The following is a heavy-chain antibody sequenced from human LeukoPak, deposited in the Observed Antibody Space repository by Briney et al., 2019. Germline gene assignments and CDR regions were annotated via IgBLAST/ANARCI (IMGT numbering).Heavy chain of an antibody. CDR2: ITTGVSTT. V-gene: IGHV3-74*03. J-gene: IGHJ4*02. D-gene: IGHD3-10*01. Sequence: GGTLRLSCAASGFTFTSYNMHWVRQVSGKGLVWVSRITTGVSTTMYADSVKGRFTISRDNAENTVHLQMSSLRAEDTAIYYYARGYYGDPVAFDYWGQGTLVTVSS. CDR3: ARGYYGDPVAFDY. CDR1: GFTFTSYN.